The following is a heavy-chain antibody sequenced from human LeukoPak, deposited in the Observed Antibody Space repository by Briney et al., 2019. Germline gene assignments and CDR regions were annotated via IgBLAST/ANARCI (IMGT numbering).Heavy chain of an antibody. CDR1: GFTFSSYA. Sequence: GGSLRRSCASSGFTFSSYAMSWVRQAPGKGLEWVSAISGSGGSTYYADSVKGRFTISRDNSKNTLYLQMNSLRAEDTAVYYCAKDAGYSSSSGRFDYWGQGTLVTVSS. V-gene: IGHV3-23*01. J-gene: IGHJ4*02. D-gene: IGHD6-6*01. CDR2: ISGSGGST. CDR3: AKDAGYSSSSGRFDY.